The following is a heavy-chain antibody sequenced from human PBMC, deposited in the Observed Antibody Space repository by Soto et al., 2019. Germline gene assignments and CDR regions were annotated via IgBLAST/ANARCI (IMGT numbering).Heavy chain of an antibody. J-gene: IGHJ4*02. V-gene: IGHV3-30-3*01. Sequence: GGSLRLSCAASGFTFSSYAIHWVRQAPGKGLEWVAVISYDGSNKYYADSVKGRFTISRDNSKNTLYLQMNSLRAEDTAVYYCARGGYYGSGSYGFYWGQGTLVTVSS. D-gene: IGHD3-10*01. CDR3: ARGGYYGSGSYGFY. CDR1: GFTFSSYA. CDR2: ISYDGSNK.